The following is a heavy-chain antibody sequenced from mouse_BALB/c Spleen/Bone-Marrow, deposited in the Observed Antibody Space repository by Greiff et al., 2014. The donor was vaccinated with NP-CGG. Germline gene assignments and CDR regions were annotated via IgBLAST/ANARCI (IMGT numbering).Heavy chain of an antibody. Sequence: EVKLMESGAELVRSGASVKLSCTASGFNIKDYYMHWVKQRPEQGLEWIGWIDPENGDTEYAPKFQGKAIMTADTSSNTAYLQLSSLTSEDTAVYYCNARGDYDFDYFDYWGQGTTLTVSS. V-gene: IGHV14-4*02. J-gene: IGHJ2*01. CDR3: NARGDYDFDYFDY. CDR2: IDPENGDT. CDR1: GFNIKDYY. D-gene: IGHD2-4*01.